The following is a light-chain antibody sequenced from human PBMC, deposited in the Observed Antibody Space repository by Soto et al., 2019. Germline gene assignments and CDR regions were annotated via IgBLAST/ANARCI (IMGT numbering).Light chain of an antibody. J-gene: IGLJ7*01. Sequence: QSALTQPASVSGSPGQSITISCTGTSSDVGSYNYVSWYQQHPGKAPKLMIYEVSNRPSGVSNRFSGSKSGNTASLTISGLQAEDEANYYCSSYTSSSTRGFGGGTQLTVL. CDR1: SSDVGSYNY. V-gene: IGLV2-14*01. CDR2: EVS. CDR3: SSYTSSSTRG.